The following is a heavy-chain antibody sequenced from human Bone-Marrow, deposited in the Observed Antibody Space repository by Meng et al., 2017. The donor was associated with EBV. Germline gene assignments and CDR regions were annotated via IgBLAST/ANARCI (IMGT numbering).Heavy chain of an antibody. CDR1: GGTFSSYA. V-gene: IGHV1-69*01. CDR2: IIPIFGTA. CDR3: TEEMATIAF. D-gene: IGHD5-24*01. J-gene: IGHJ4*02. Sequence: QVLLVQPGAEVKKPGSWVKVSCKASGGTFSSYAISWVRQAPGQGLEWMGGIIPIFGTANYAQKFQGRVTITADESTSTAYMELSSLRSEDTAVYYCTEEMATIAFWGQGTLVTVSS.